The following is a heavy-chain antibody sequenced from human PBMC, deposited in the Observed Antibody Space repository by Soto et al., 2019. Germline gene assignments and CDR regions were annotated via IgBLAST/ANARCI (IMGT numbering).Heavy chain of an antibody. D-gene: IGHD2-15*01. J-gene: IGHJ5*02. Sequence: SETLSLTCTVSGGSISSYYWSWIRQPAGKEMEWIGRIYTSGSTHYNPSLKSRVTMSVDTSKNQFSLKLSSVTAADTAVYYCARGGVAPYNWFYPLGQGTLVTVSS. CDR2: IYTSGST. CDR1: GGSISSYY. V-gene: IGHV4-4*07. CDR3: ARGGVAPYNWFYP.